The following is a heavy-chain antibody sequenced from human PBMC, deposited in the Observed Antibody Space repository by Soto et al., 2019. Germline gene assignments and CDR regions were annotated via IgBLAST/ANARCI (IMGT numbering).Heavy chain of an antibody. J-gene: IGHJ6*03. CDR1: GFTFSSYW. CDR3: ARERVFGVVIARYYYYYYYMDV. D-gene: IGHD3-3*01. V-gene: IGHV3-7*01. Sequence: GGSLRLSCAASGFTFSSYWMSWVRQAPGKGLEWVANIKQDGSEKYYVDSVKGRFTISRDNAKNSLYLQMNSLRAEDTAVYYCARERVFGVVIARYYYYYYYMDVWGKGTTVTVSS. CDR2: IKQDGSEK.